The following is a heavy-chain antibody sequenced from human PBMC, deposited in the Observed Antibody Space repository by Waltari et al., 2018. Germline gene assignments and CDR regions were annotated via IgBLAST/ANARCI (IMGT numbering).Heavy chain of an antibody. CDR3: AREGGTYYYDSRDAFDI. Sequence: QVQLQESGPGLVKPSETLSLTCTVSGGSISSYYWSWIRQPPGKGLEWIGYIYYSGSTNYNPSLKSRVTISVDTSKNQFSLKLSSVTAADTAVYYCAREGGTYYYDSRDAFDIWGQGTMVTVSS. D-gene: IGHD3-22*01. CDR1: GGSISSYY. CDR2: IYYSGST. V-gene: IGHV4-59*01. J-gene: IGHJ3*02.